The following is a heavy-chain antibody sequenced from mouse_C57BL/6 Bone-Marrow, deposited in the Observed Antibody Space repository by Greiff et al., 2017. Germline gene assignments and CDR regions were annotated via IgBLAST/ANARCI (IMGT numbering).Heavy chain of an antibody. CDR1: GFSLTSYG. J-gene: IGHJ4*01. CDR2: IWSGGST. V-gene: IGHV2-2*01. Sequence: QVQLQQSGPGLVQPSQSLSITCTVSGFSLTSYGVHWVRQSPGKGLEWLGVIWSGGSTDYNAAFISRLSISKDNSKSQVFYKMSSLQADDTAIYYCARPPSRDYAMDYWGQGTSVTVSS. CDR3: ARPPSRDYAMDY.